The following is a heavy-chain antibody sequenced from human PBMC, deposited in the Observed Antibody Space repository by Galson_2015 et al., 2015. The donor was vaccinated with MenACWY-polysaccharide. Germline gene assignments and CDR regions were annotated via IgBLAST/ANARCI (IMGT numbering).Heavy chain of an antibody. CDR3: AKGIGQQLRYYYGMDV. Sequence: SLRLSCAASGFTFDDYAMHWVRHAPGKGLEWVSGISWNSGSIGYADSVKGRFTISRDNAKNSLYLQMNSLRAEDTALYYCAKGIGQQLRYYYGMDVWGQGTPVTVSS. CDR2: ISWNSGSI. D-gene: IGHD6-13*01. CDR1: GFTFDDYA. V-gene: IGHV3-9*01. J-gene: IGHJ6*02.